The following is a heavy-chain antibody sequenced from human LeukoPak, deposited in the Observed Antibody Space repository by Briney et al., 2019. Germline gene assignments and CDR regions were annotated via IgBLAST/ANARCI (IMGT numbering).Heavy chain of an antibody. CDR2: ISGSADST. J-gene: IGHJ4*02. Sequence: GGSLRLSRAASGLTFSSHAMSWVRQAPGKGLEWVSTISGSADSTNYADSVKGRFTISRDNSKNTLYLQMNSLRAEDTAVYYCAKGPYSSRWYHFDYWGQGTLVTVSS. D-gene: IGHD6-13*01. CDR1: GLTFSSHA. CDR3: AKGPYSSRWYHFDY. V-gene: IGHV3-23*01.